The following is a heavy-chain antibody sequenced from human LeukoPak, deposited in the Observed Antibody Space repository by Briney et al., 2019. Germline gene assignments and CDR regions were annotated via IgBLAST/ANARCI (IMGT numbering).Heavy chain of an antibody. D-gene: IGHD2-21*02. CDR2: IYYSGST. J-gene: IGHJ6*02. CDR1: GGSISSGDYY. Sequence: SETLSLTCTVSGGSISSGDYYWSWIRQPPGKGLEWIGYIYYSGSTYYNPSLKSRVTISVDTSKNQFSLKLSSVTAADTAVYYCAIGSGRWGDSSMDVWGQGTTVTVSS. CDR3: AIGSGRWGDSSMDV. V-gene: IGHV4-30-4*01.